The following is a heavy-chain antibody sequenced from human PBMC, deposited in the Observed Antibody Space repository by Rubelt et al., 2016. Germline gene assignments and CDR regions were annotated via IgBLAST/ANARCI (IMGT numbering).Heavy chain of an antibody. CDR3: ARVREAARGYYYGMDV. Sequence: PGGSLRLSCAASGFTFSSYAMSWVRQAPGKGLQWVSTIRGTGLSAYYADSVKGRFTISRDNSKKTLYLEMNSLRAEDTAVYYCARVREAARGYYYGMDVWGQGTTVTVSS. CDR1: GFTFSSYA. V-gene: IGHV3-23*01. J-gene: IGHJ6*02. D-gene: IGHD6-13*01. CDR2: IRGTGLSA.